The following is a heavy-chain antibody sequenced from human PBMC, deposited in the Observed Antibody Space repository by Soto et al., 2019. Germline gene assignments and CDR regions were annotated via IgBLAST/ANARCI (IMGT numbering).Heavy chain of an antibody. J-gene: IGHJ3*02. V-gene: IGHV3-9*01. Sequence: EVQLVESGGGLVQPGRSLRLSCAASGFTFDDYAMHWVRQAPGKGLEWVSGISWNSGSIGYADSVKCRFTISRDNAKNYLDLKMNSLRAEDTALYSWAKDLLKWLVDAFDIWGQGIMVIVSS. CDR3: AKDLLKWLVDAFDI. CDR1: GFTFDDYA. D-gene: IGHD6-19*01. CDR2: ISWNSGSI.